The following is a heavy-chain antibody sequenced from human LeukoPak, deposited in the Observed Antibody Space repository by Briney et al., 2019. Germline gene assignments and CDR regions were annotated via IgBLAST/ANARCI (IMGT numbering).Heavy chain of an antibody. CDR3: ARVDSSGYYRYYFDC. CDR2: IYYSGST. J-gene: IGHJ4*02. Sequence: SETLSLTCSVSGGSISSGDYFWTWIRQPPGKGLEYIGYIYYSGSTNYNPSLKSRVTISVDTSKNQFSLKLSSVTAADTAVYYCARVDSSGYYRYYFDCWGQGTLVTVSS. V-gene: IGHV4-61*08. D-gene: IGHD3-22*01. CDR1: GGSISSGDYF.